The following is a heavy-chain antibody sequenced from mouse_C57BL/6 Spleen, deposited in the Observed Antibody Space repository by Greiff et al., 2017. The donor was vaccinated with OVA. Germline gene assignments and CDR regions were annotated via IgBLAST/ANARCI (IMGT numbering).Heavy chain of an antibody. CDR2: IYPSDSET. Sequence: QVQLQQPGAELVRPGSSVKLSCKASGYTFTSYWMDWVKQRPGQGLEWIGNIYPSDSETHYNQKFKDKATLTVDKSSSTAYMQLSSLTSEDSAVYYCARRHYYGRSHFDDWGQGTTLTVSS. D-gene: IGHD1-1*01. V-gene: IGHV1-61*01. CDR3: ARRHYYGRSHFDD. CDR1: GYTFTSYW. J-gene: IGHJ2*01.